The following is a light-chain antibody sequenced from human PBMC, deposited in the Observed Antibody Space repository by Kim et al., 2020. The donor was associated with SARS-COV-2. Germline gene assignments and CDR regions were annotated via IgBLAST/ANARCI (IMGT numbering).Light chain of an antibody. V-gene: IGKV1-39*01. CDR1: QSISSY. CDR3: QQSYSTPPWS. J-gene: IGKJ2*04. Sequence: ASVGDRVTITGRASQSISSYLNWYQQKPGKAPKLLIYAASSLQSGVPSRFSGSGSGTDFTLTISSLQPEDFATYYCQQSYSTPPWSFGQGTKLEI. CDR2: AAS.